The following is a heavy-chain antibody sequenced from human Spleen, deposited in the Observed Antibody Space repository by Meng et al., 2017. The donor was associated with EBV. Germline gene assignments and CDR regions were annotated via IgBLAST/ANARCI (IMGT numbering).Heavy chain of an antibody. Sequence: QVHLPQSGPRLVKPSQTLSLTCAVSGVSISSRGYYWSWIRQPPGKGLEWIGYIYYSGTTYYNPSLKSRVTISVDTSKNHFSLKLNSVTAADTAVYYCARASYFYDTSAFDYWGQGTLVTVSS. CDR2: IYYSGTT. CDR3: ARASYFYDTSAFDY. V-gene: IGHV4-30-4*01. J-gene: IGHJ4*02. CDR1: GVSISSRGYY. D-gene: IGHD3-22*01.